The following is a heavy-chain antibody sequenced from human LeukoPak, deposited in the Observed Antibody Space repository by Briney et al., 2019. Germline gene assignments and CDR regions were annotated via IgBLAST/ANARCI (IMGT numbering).Heavy chain of an antibody. V-gene: IGHV3-49*04. CDR2: IRSKAYGGTT. D-gene: IGHD3-10*01. Sequence: PGGSLRLSCTASGFTFGDYAMSWVRQAPGKGLEWVGFIRSKAYGGTTEYAASVKGRFTISRDDSKSIAYLQMNSLKTEDTAVYYCTRVILWFGRSGDRYYYYMDVWGKGTTVTISS. CDR3: TRVILWFGRSGDRYYYYMDV. J-gene: IGHJ6*03. CDR1: GFTFGDYA.